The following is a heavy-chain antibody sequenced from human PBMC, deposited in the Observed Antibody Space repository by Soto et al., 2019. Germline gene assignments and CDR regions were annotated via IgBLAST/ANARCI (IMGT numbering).Heavy chain of an antibody. CDR3: AHIDPKIVTAGGHGGFDF. Sequence: SETLSLTCVVSGGSLSSYYWSLIRQPTGKGLEWIGYIYYSGSTNYNPSLKSRVTISVDTSKNQFSLKLSSVTAADTAVYYCAHIDPKIVTAGGHGGFDFWGQGTLVTVSS. D-gene: IGHD2-21*02. V-gene: IGHV4-59*01. CDR1: GGSLSSYY. CDR2: IYYSGST. J-gene: IGHJ4*02.